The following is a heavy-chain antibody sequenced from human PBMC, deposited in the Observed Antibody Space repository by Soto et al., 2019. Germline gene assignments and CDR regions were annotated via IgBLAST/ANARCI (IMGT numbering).Heavy chain of an antibody. CDR2: ISSRASTI. CDR1: GFTFSDYY. J-gene: IGHJ4*02. D-gene: IGHD5-12*01. Sequence: GGSLRLSCAASGFTFSDYYMGWIRQAPGKGLEWVSFISSRASTIYYADSVKGRFTISRDNAKNSLYLQMNSLRADDTAVYYCATDSGYSSASAYYFDFWGQGALVTVSS. V-gene: IGHV3-11*01. CDR3: ATDSGYSSASAYYFDF.